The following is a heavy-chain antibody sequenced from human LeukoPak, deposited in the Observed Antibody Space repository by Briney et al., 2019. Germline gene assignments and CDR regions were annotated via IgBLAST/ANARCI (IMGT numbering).Heavy chain of an antibody. V-gene: IGHV4-39*07. CDR2: IYYSGNT. CDR1: CGSIHSRSYY. CDR3: AKYGFSYCSGISCIPH. Sequence: PSETLSLTFIFSCGSIHSRSYYLGWIRPPPRKGPGWVGGIYYSGNTYYSPSLRSRVTISIDTSKNRFSLKLSSVTAADTAVYYCAKYGFSYCSGISCIPHWGQGTLVTVSS. J-gene: IGHJ4*02. D-gene: IGHD2-2*01.